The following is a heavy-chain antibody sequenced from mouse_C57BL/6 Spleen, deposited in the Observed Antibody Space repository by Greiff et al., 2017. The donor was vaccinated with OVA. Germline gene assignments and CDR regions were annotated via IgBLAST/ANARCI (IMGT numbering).Heavy chain of an antibody. D-gene: IGHD2-1*01. Sequence: QVHVKQPGAELVMPGASVKLSCKASGYTFTSYWMHWVKQRPGQGLEWIGEIDPSDSYTNYNQKFKGKSTLTVDKSSSTAYMQLSSLTSEDSAVYYCARDYGNYVWYFDVWGTGTTVTVSS. CDR3: ARDYGNYVWYFDV. J-gene: IGHJ1*03. V-gene: IGHV1-69*01. CDR2: IDPSDSYT. CDR1: GYTFTSYW.